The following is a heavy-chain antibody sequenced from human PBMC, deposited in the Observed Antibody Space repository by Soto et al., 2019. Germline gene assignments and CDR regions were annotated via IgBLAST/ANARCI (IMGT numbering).Heavy chain of an antibody. J-gene: IGHJ4*02. D-gene: IGHD3-22*01. CDR1: GYTFTSYA. V-gene: IGHV1-18*04. Sequence: ASVKVSCKASGYTFTSYAITWVRQAPGQGLEWIGWISGYNGNTKYAQKLQGRVTMTTDTSTSTAYMEMRSLRSDDTAVYYCATVYQTDYYDSSGYYYPYFDYWGQGTLVTVSS. CDR3: ATVYQTDYYDSSGYYYPYFDY. CDR2: ISGYNGNT.